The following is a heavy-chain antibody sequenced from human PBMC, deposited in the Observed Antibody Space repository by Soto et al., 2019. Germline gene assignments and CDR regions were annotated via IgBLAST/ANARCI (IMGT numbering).Heavy chain of an antibody. CDR3: ARGALIGSYFDY. CDR2: IKQDVSEK. J-gene: IGHJ4*02. Sequence: GGSLRLSCAASGFTFSSYWMSWVRQAPGKGLEWVANIKQDVSEKYYVDSVKGRFTISRDSAKISLYLQMNSLRAEDTAVYYCARGALIGSYFDYWGQGTLVTVSS. D-gene: IGHD1-26*01. V-gene: IGHV3-7*03. CDR1: GFTFSSYW.